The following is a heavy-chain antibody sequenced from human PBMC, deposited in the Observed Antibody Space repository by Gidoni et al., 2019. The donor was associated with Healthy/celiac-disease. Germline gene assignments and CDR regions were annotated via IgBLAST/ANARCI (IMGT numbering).Heavy chain of an antibody. Sequence: SCAASGFIFNNYNMHWVRRAPGKGLEWVAVIWYDGSSKYYVDSVKGRFTISRENSKNTLYLQMNSLRAEDTAVYYCARELSGRHGTDAFDMWGQGTMVTVSS. J-gene: IGHJ3*02. CDR2: IWYDGSSK. CDR1: GFIFNNYN. D-gene: IGHD3-3*01. CDR3: ARELSGRHGTDAFDM. V-gene: IGHV3-33*01.